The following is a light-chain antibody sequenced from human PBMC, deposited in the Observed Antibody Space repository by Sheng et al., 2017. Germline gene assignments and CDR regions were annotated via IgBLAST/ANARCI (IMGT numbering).Light chain of an antibody. CDR1: SGSIARNY. CDR2: EDS. V-gene: IGLV6-57*01. Sequence: NFMLTQPHSVSESPGKTVTISCTRSSGSIARNYVQWYQQRPGSSPTTVIYEDSQRPSGVPDRFSGSIDSSSNSASLIISGLKTEDEADYYCQSYDSGNAVFGGGTQLTVL. CDR3: QSYDSGNAV. J-gene: IGLJ7*01.